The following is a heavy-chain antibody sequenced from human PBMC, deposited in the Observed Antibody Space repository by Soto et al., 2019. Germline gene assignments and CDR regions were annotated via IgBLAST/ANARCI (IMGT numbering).Heavy chain of an antibody. Sequence: QVQLVQSGAEVKKPGASVKVSCKASGYTFTSYGISWVRQVPGQGLEWMGWISAYNGNTNYAQKLQGRVTMTTDTSTSTAYMELRSLRSDDTAVYYCARDFYRDIVATIEGYWGQGTLVTVSS. D-gene: IGHD5-12*01. CDR1: GYTFTSYG. CDR3: ARDFYRDIVATIEGY. CDR2: ISAYNGNT. V-gene: IGHV1-18*01. J-gene: IGHJ4*02.